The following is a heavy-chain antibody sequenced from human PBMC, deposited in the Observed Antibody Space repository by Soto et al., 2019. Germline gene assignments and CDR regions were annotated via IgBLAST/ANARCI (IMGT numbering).Heavy chain of an antibody. D-gene: IGHD6-19*01. V-gene: IGHV1-69*08. Sequence: QVQLVQSGAEVKKPGSSVKVSCKASGGTFSSYTISWVRQAPGQGLEWMGRIIPILGIANYAQKFQGRVTITADKSTSTAYMELSSLRSEDTAVYYCARDGAVAGPVASWGQGTLVTVSS. CDR3: ARDGAVAGPVAS. CDR2: IIPILGIA. CDR1: GGTFSSYT. J-gene: IGHJ4*02.